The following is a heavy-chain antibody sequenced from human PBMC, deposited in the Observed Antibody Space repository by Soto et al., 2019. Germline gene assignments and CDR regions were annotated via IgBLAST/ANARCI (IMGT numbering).Heavy chain of an antibody. CDR2: IYPGDSDT. Sequence: PGESLKISCKGSGYSFTSYWIGWVRQMPGKGLEWMGIIYPGDSDTRYSPSFQGQVTISADQSISTAYLQWSSLKASDTAMYYCARSSAAGKYYYVMDVWGQGTTVTVSS. J-gene: IGHJ6*02. CDR3: ARSSAAGKYYYVMDV. CDR1: GYSFTSYW. D-gene: IGHD6-13*01. V-gene: IGHV5-51*01.